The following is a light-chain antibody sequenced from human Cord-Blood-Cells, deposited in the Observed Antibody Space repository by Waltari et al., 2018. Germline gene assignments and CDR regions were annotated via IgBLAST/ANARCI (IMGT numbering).Light chain of an antibody. CDR2: LNSDGSH. J-gene: IGLJ1*01. V-gene: IGLV4-69*01. CDR1: SGHSSYA. Sequence: QLVLTQSPSASASLGASVKLTCTLSSGHSSYAIAWHQQQPEKGPRYLMKLNSDGSHSKGDGIPDRFSGSSSGAERYLTISSLQSEDEADYYCRTWGTVPYVFGTGTKVTVL. CDR3: RTWGTVPYV.